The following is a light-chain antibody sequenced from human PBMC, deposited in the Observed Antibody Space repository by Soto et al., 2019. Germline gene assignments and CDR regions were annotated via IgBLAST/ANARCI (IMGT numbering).Light chain of an antibody. CDR2: DVS. CDR3: SSYTSISTLV. V-gene: IGLV2-14*01. CDR1: SSDVGGYNY. Sequence: QSALTQPASVSGSPGQSITISCTGTSSDVGGYNYVSWYQQHPGKAPKLMIYDVSNRPSGVSDRFSGSKSGNTASLTISGXXXXXXXDYYCSSYTSISTLVFGGGTKLTV. J-gene: IGLJ2*01.